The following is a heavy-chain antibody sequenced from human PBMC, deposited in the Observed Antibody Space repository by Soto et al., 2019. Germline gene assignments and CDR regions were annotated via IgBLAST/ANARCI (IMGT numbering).Heavy chain of an antibody. J-gene: IGHJ4*02. CDR3: ARDKGYCSDTSCPDFDY. V-gene: IGHV4-61*01. CDR1: GGSVSSGSYY. D-gene: IGHD2-15*01. CDR2: IYYSGST. Sequence: SSETLSLTCTVSGGSVSSGSYYWSWIRQPPGKGLEWIGYIYYSGSTNYNPSLKSRVTISVDTSKNQFSLKLSSVTAADTAVYYCARDKGYCSDTSCPDFDYWGQGTLVTVSS.